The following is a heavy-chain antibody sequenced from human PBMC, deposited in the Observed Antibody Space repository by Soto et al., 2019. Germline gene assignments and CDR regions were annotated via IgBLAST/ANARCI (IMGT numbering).Heavy chain of an antibody. CDR3: ARGMYKSGWNLDL. D-gene: IGHD6-19*01. Sequence: PDTFSLTCPVSGVSVSSARYFWFLVRQPPGGGLEWIAYILHSGSSMYNPSLKSRVTISLSTSKTQFSLRLTSVTAADTAVYYCARGMYKSGWNLDLWGQGIVVTVSS. CDR2: ILHSGSS. J-gene: IGHJ5*02. CDR1: GVSVSSARYF. V-gene: IGHV4-61*01.